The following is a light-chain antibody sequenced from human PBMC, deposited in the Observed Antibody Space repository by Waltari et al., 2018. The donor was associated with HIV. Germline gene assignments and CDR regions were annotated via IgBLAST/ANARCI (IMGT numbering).Light chain of an antibody. J-gene: IGLJ3*02. CDR2: TRD. CDR1: SPTIGSPYD. Sequence: QSVLTQPPSVSGAPGQRVTISCTGHSPTIGSPYDVHWYLQTPGSAPNPLNTRDSRTSGVPGRFSGSRSGTSASLAITALRTEDEGTYYCQSYDSDLSSPVFGGGTELTVL. V-gene: IGLV1-40*01. CDR3: QSYDSDLSSPV.